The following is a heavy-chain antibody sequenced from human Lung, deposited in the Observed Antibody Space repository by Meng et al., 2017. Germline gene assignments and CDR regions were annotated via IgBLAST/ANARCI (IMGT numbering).Heavy chain of an antibody. CDR3: ARNGAYCLHS. V-gene: IGHV4-4*02. CDR1: GGSISSGNW. D-gene: IGHD4-17*01. CDR2: ISHSGNT. J-gene: IGHJ4*02. Sequence: QVHLRESGPRLVKPSETLSLTCAVSGGSISSGNWWSWVRQPPGKGLEWIGEISHSGNTNYSPSFRGRVTMSVGRSRDQFSLELNSVTAADTAVYFCARNGAYCLHSWGQGTLVTVSS.